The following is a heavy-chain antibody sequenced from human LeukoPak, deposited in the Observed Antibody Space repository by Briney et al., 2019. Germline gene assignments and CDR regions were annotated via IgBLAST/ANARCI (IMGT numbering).Heavy chain of an antibody. CDR1: GFTFSSYG. Sequence: GGSLRLSCAASGFTFSSYGMHWVRQAPGKGLEWVAFIRYDGSNKYYADSVKGRFTISRDNSKNTLYLQMNSLRAEDTAVCYCAKLWFGELVPYYFDYWGQGTLVTVSS. J-gene: IGHJ4*02. D-gene: IGHD3-10*01. CDR3: AKLWFGELVPYYFDY. V-gene: IGHV3-30*02. CDR2: IRYDGSNK.